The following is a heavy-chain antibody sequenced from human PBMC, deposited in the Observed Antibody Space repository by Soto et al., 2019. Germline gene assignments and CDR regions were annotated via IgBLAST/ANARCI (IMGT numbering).Heavy chain of an antibody. CDR2: INSDGSST. J-gene: IGHJ4*02. V-gene: IGHV3-74*01. Sequence: EVQLVESGGGLVQPGGSLRLSCAASGFTFSSYWMHWVRQAPGKGLVWVSRINSDGSSTRYADSVKGRFTISRDNAKNTLYLQMNSLRAEDTAVYYCARKTTVTTDFDYWGQGTLVTVSS. CDR3: ARKTTVTTDFDY. CDR1: GFTFSSYW. D-gene: IGHD4-17*01.